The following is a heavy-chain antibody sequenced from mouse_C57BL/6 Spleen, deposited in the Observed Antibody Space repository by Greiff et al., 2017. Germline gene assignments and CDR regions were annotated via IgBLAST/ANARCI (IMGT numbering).Heavy chain of an antibody. CDR3: ARGNYGSSSWYFDV. CDR1: GYTFTSYG. V-gene: IGHV1-81*01. J-gene: IGHJ1*03. D-gene: IGHD1-1*01. Sequence: QVQLKQSGAELARPGASVKLSCKASGYTFTSYGISWVKQRTGQGLEWIGEIYPRSGNTYYNEKFKGKAPLTADKSSSTAYMELRSLTSEDSAVYFCARGNYGSSSWYFDVWGTGTTVTVSS. CDR2: IYPRSGNT.